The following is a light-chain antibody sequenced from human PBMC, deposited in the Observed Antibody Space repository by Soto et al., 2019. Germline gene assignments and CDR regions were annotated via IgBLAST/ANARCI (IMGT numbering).Light chain of an antibody. CDR1: QSVLYSSNNKNY. V-gene: IGKV4-1*01. J-gene: IGKJ4*01. Sequence: DIVMTQSPDSLAVSLGERATINCKSSQSVLYSSNNKNYLAWYQQKPGQPPKLLISWASNRESGVPDRFTGSGSGKDFTLTISSLQAEDVAVYYCQQYYSTPPVTFGGGTKVEIK. CDR3: QQYYSTPPVT. CDR2: WAS.